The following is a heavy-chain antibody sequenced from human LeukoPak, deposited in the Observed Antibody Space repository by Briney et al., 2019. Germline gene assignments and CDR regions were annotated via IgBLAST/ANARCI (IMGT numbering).Heavy chain of an antibody. V-gene: IGHV4-4*07. CDR3: ARISSSNWYSERGAFDV. D-gene: IGHD6-13*01. CDR1: GGSISSYY. CDR2: IYTSGST. Sequence: SETLSLTCTVSGGSISSYYWSWIRQPAGKGLEWIGRIYTSGSTNYNPSLKSRVTISVDTSKNQFSLKLRSVTAADTAVYYCARISSSNWYSERGAFDVWGQGTMVTVSS. J-gene: IGHJ3*01.